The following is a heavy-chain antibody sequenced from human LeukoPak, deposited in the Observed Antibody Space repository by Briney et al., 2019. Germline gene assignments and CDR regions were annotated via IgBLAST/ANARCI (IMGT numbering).Heavy chain of an antibody. CDR3: ARSQDYDSSFFNY. CDR2: IYHSGST. D-gene: IGHD3-22*01. CDR1: GGSISSSNW. J-gene: IGHJ4*02. V-gene: IGHV4-4*02. Sequence: SETLSLTCAVSGGSISSSNWWSWVRQPPGKGLEWIGEIYHSGSTNYNPSLKSRVTISVDKSKNQFSLKLSSVTAADTAVYYCARSQDYDSSFFNYWGQGTLVTVSS.